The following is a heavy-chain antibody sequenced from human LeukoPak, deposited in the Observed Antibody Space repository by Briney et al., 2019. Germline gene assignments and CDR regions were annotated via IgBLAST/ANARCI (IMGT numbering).Heavy chain of an antibody. J-gene: IGHJ4*02. CDR1: DVSFSGYY. CDR3: ARAGASSWPPFDY. V-gene: IGHV4-34*01. CDR2: INQSGST. Sequence: PSETLSLTCAVYDVSFSGYYWSWIRQPPGKGLEWIGEINQSGSTNYNPSLKSRVTISVDTSKNQFSLKLSSVTAADTAVYYCARAGASSWPPFDYWGQGTLVTVSS.